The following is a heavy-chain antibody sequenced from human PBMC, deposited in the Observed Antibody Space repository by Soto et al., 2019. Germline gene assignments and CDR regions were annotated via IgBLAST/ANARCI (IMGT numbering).Heavy chain of an antibody. CDR2: INAGNADT. V-gene: IGHV1-3*01. J-gene: IGHJ4*02. CDR1: GYTFTNYG. Sequence: ASVKVSCKASGYTFTNYGISWVRQAPGQGLEWMGWINAGNADTKYSQKFQGRVTITRDTSASTAYMEVSSLRSEDTAVYYCVRLGGASTSDYWGQGTLVTVSS. D-gene: IGHD2-15*01. CDR3: VRLGGASTSDY.